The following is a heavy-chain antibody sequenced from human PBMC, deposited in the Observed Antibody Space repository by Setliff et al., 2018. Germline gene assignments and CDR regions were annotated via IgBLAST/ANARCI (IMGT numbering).Heavy chain of an antibody. Sequence: ASVKVSCKASGGTFSSYAISWVRQAPGQGLEWMGGIIPIFGTANYAQKFQGRVTITTDESTSTAYMELSSLRSEDTAVYHCARGRSLLWFGELSRPYYFDYWGQGTLVTVSS. CDR1: GGTFSSYA. V-gene: IGHV1-69*05. CDR3: ARGRSLLWFGELSRPYYFDY. J-gene: IGHJ4*02. D-gene: IGHD3-10*01. CDR2: IIPIFGTA.